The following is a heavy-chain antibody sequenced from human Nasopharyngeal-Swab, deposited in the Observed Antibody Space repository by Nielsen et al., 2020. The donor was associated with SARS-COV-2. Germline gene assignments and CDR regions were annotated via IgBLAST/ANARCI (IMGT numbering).Heavy chain of an antibody. CDR2: INPSGGST. CDR1: GHTFTSYY. J-gene: IGHJ4*02. D-gene: IGHD3-9*01. CDR3: ARALTDTRFGPVH. Sequence: ASVKVSCKAYGHTFTSYYMHWVRQAPGQRLEWMGVINPSGGSTSYAQNFQGRVTMTRDTSTSTVYMELSSLRSDDTAVYYCARALTDTRFGPVHWGQGTLATVSS. V-gene: IGHV1-46*01.